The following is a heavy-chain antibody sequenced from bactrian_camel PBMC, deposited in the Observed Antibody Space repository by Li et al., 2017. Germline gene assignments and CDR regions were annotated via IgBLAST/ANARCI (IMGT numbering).Heavy chain of an antibody. CDR1: GDDYSTNY. CDR3: AADPSEYSLCEVGLPSDY. J-gene: IGHJ4*01. CDR2: INGDGDRT. V-gene: IGHV3S40*01. Sequence: VQLVESGGGSVQAGGSLRLSCAPSGDDYSTNYMVVAWFRQAPGKGLDWVPAINGDGDRTNYADSVKGRFTISQDNAKRTLYLTMDDLKPEDTGIYYCAADPSEYSLCEVGLPSDYWGQGTQVTVS. D-gene: IGHD2*01.